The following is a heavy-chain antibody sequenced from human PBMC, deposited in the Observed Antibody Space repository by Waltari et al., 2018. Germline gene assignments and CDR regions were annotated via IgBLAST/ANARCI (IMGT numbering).Heavy chain of an antibody. CDR3: ARGDIVVVPAAVSFYYYGMDV. Sequence: QVQLVQSGAEVKKPGASVKVSCKASGYTFTSYGISWVRQAPGQGLEWMGWISAYNGNTSYAQKLQGRVTMTTDTSTSTAYMELRSLRSDDTAVYYCARGDIVVVPAAVSFYYYGMDVWGQGTTVTVSS. CDR2: ISAYNGNT. D-gene: IGHD2-2*01. V-gene: IGHV1-18*01. J-gene: IGHJ6*02. CDR1: GYTFTSYG.